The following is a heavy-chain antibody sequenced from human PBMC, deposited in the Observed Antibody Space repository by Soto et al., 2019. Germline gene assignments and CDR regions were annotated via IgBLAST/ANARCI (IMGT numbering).Heavy chain of an antibody. CDR3: AHQQRDDIVLRQGWFDP. J-gene: IGHJ5*02. CDR2: IYWDDDK. V-gene: IGHV2-5*02. Sequence: QITLKESGPTLVKPTQTLTLTCTFSGFSLSTSGVGVGWIRQPPGKALEWLALIYWDDDKRYSPSLKSRLTITKDTSKNQVVLTMTNMDPVDTATYYCAHQQRDDIVLRQGWFDPWGQGTLVTVSS. D-gene: IGHD2-8*01. CDR1: GFSLSTSGVG.